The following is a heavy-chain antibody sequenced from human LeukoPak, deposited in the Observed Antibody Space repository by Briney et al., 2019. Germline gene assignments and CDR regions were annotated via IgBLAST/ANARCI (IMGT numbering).Heavy chain of an antibody. CDR2: ISGSGGST. CDR3: AKENYGSGSYYFDY. CDR1: GFTLNTYT. V-gene: IGHV3-23*01. Sequence: PGGSLRLSCAAFGFTLNTYTMNWVRQAPGKGLEWVSAISGSGGSTYYADSVKGRFTISRDNSKNTLYLQMNSLRAEDTAVYYCAKENYGSGSYYFDYWGQGTLVTVSS. J-gene: IGHJ4*02. D-gene: IGHD3-10*01.